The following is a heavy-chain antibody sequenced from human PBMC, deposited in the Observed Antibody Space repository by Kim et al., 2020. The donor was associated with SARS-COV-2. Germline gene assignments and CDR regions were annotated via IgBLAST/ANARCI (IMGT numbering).Heavy chain of an antibody. D-gene: IGHD6-13*01. CDR2: IKSKTDGGTT. V-gene: IGHV3-15*01. Sequence: GGSLRLSCAASGFTFSNAWMSWVRQAPGKGLEWVGRIKSKTDGGTTDYAAPVKGRFTISRDDSKNTLYLQMNSLKTEDTAVYYCTTASQQLVAEYFQHWGQGTLVTVSS. J-gene: IGHJ1*01. CDR3: TTASQQLVAEYFQH. CDR1: GFTFSNAW.